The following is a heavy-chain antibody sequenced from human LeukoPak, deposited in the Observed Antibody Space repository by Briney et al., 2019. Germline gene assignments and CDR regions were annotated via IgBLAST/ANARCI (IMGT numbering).Heavy chain of an antibody. CDR3: ARGLDVTYYDFWSGYYWGSYYYYMDV. J-gene: IGHJ6*03. Sequence: SETLSLTCTVSGGSISSYYWSWIRQPAGKGLEWIGRIYSSGSTDYNPSLKSRVTMSVDTSKNQFSLKLSSVTAADTAVYYCARGLDVTYYDFWSGYYWGSYYYYMDVWGKGTTVTVSS. V-gene: IGHV4-4*07. D-gene: IGHD3-3*01. CDR2: IYSSGST. CDR1: GGSISSYY.